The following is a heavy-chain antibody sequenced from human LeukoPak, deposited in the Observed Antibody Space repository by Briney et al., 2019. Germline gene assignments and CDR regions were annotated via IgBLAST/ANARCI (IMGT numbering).Heavy chain of an antibody. CDR1: GFTFSSYA. V-gene: IGHV3-30-3*01. CDR3: ARDPVAYQLLYNWFDP. D-gene: IGHD2-2*01. Sequence: GGSLRLSCAASGFTFSSYAMHWVRQAPGKGLEWVAVISYDGSNKYYADSVKGRFTISRDNSKNTLYLQMNSLRAEDTAVYYCARDPVAYQLLYNWFDPWGQGTLVTVSS. CDR2: ISYDGSNK. J-gene: IGHJ5*02.